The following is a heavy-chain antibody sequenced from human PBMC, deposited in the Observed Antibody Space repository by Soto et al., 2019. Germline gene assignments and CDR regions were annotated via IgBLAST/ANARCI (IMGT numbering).Heavy chain of an antibody. J-gene: IGHJ6*02. Sequence: GASVKVSCKASGGTFSSYAISWVRQAPGQGLEWMGGIIPIFGTANYAQKFQGRVTITADESTSTAYMELSSLRSEDTAVYYCARDSGWYCSGGSCPGNYYYYGMDVWGQGTTVTVYS. V-gene: IGHV1-69*13. CDR1: GGTFSSYA. CDR3: ARDSGWYCSGGSCPGNYYYYGMDV. CDR2: IIPIFGTA. D-gene: IGHD2-15*01.